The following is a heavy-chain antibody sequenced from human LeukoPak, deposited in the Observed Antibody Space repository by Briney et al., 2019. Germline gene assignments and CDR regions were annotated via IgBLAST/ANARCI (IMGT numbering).Heavy chain of an antibody. D-gene: IGHD6-13*01. Sequence: ASVKVSCKASGYTFTSYYIHWVRQAPGQRLEWMGLINPSSGSTSYAQKFQGRVTMTRDTSTSTVYMELSRLRSDDTAVYYCARNRQLFSPRFDYWGQGTLVTVSS. J-gene: IGHJ4*02. CDR1: GYTFTSYY. CDR2: INPSSGST. V-gene: IGHV1-46*01. CDR3: ARNRQLFSPRFDY.